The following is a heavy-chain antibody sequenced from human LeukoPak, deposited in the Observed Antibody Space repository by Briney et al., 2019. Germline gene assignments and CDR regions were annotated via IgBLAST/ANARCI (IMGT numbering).Heavy chain of an antibody. D-gene: IGHD6-19*01. CDR2: IIPILGIA. V-gene: IGHV1-69*04. CDR3: ARGTVAVAGPFDP. Sequence: SVKVSCKASGGTFSSYAISWVRQAPGQGLEWMGRIIPILGIANYAQKFQGRVTITADKSTSTAYMELSSLRSEDTAVYYCARGTVAVAGPFDPWGQGTLVTVSS. CDR1: GGTFSSYA. J-gene: IGHJ5*02.